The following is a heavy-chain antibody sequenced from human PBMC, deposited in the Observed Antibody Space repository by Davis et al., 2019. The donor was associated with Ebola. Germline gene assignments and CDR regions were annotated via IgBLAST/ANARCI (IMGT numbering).Heavy chain of an antibody. D-gene: IGHD3-22*01. CDR1: GYSLTDLS. V-gene: IGHV1-24*01. Sequence: ASVKVSCKLSGYSLTDLSMHWVRQAPGKGLEWMGGFDPEEGETIYAQKFQGRVTMTEDTSTDTAYMELSSLRSEDTAVYFCTTERPGGSHYADFQHWGQGTLVTVSS. CDR2: FDPEEGET. CDR3: TTERPGGSHYADFQH. J-gene: IGHJ1*01.